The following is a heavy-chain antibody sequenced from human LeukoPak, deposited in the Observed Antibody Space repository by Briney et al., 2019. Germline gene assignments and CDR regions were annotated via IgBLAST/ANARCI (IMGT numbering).Heavy chain of an antibody. CDR3: ARDLTYGMDV. CDR2: IGSSGIHI. Sequence: GGSLRLSCAASGFIFSSYSMNWVRQAPGKGLEWVSTIGSSGIHIYYADSVKGRFTISRDNAKNTLSLQMNSLRAEDTAVYYCARDLTYGMDVWGQGTTVTVSS. J-gene: IGHJ6*02. CDR1: GFIFSSYS. D-gene: IGHD4/OR15-4a*01. V-gene: IGHV3-21*01.